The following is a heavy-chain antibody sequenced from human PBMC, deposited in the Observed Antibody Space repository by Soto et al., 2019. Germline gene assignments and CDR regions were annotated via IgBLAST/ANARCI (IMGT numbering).Heavy chain of an antibody. D-gene: IGHD3-10*01. CDR2: IIPILGIA. CDR3: ARDRGDRGYYYYGMDV. J-gene: IGHJ6*02. V-gene: IGHV1-69*08. CDR1: GGTFSSYT. Sequence: QVQLVQSGAEVKKPGSSVKVSCKASGGTFSSYTISWVRQAPGQGLEWMGRIIPILGIANYAQKFQGRVTITADKSTSTAYMELSSLRSEDTAVYYCARDRGDRGYYYYGMDVWGQGTTVTVSS.